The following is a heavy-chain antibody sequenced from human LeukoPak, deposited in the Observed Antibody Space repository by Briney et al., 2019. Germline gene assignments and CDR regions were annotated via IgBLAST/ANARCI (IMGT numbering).Heavy chain of an antibody. D-gene: IGHD3-10*01. CDR1: GFVFDNYG. V-gene: IGHV3-30*02. CDR3: VRDWGYYGSGSYIFDY. CDR2: IRYSGSRK. J-gene: IGHJ4*02. Sequence: GGSLRLSCVASGFVFDNYGMDWVRQAPGLGLEWVAFIRYSGSRKYYADSVKGRFTISRDNSRNTLYLQMNSLRADDTAVYYCVRDWGYYGSGSYIFDYWGQGTLVTVSS.